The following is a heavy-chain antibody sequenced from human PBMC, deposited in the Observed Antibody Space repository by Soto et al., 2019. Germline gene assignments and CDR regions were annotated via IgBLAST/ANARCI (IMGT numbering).Heavy chain of an antibody. CDR1: GGSFSGYY. Sequence: ASETLSLTCAVYGGSFSGYYWSWIRQPPGKGLEWIGEINHSGSTNYNPSLKSRVTISVDTSKNQFSLKLSSVTAADTAVYYCARGRGFLSTVTTYFDYWGQGTLVTVSS. V-gene: IGHV4-34*01. CDR2: INHSGST. D-gene: IGHD4-17*01. CDR3: ARGRGFLSTVTTYFDY. J-gene: IGHJ4*02.